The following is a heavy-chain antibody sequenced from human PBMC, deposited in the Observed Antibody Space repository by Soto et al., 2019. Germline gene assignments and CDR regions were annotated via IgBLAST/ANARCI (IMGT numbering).Heavy chain of an antibody. D-gene: IGHD2-15*01. CDR1: GFTFSSYA. J-gene: IGHJ4*02. CDR2: ISYDGSNK. V-gene: IGHV3-30-3*01. Sequence: QVQLVESGGDVVQPGRSLRLSCAASGFTFSSYAMHWVRQAPGKGLEWVAVISYDGSNKYYADSVKGRFTISRDNSKNTLYLQMNSLRAEDTAVYYCARGYCSGGSCYSGYFDYWGQGTLVTVSS. CDR3: ARGYCSGGSCYSGYFDY.